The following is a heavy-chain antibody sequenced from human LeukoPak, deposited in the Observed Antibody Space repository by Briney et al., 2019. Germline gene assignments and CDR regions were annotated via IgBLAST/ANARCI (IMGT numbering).Heavy chain of an antibody. CDR2: IYTSGST. D-gene: IGHD3-3*01. CDR1: GGSISSGSYY. Sequence: SETLSLTCTVSGGSISSGSYYWSWIRQPAGKGLEWIGRIYTSGSTNYNPSLKSRVTISVDTSKNQFSLKLSSVTAADTAVYYCARTRTPYYDFWSGSQGDYYYMDVWGEGTAVTVSS. CDR3: ARTRTPYYDFWSGSQGDYYYMDV. V-gene: IGHV4-61*02. J-gene: IGHJ6*03.